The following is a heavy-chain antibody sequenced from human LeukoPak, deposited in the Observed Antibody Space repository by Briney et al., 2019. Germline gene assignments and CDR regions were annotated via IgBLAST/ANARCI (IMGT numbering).Heavy chain of an antibody. CDR2: INTDGSST. V-gene: IGHV3-74*01. J-gene: IGHJ6*02. CDR1: GFTFSSYW. Sequence: GGSLRLSCAASGFTFSSYWMHWVRQAPGKGLVWVSRINTDGSSTSYADSVKGRFTISRDNAKNTLYLQMNSLRVEDTAVYYCARALPQRIRTGDYGMDVWGQGTTVTVSS. D-gene: IGHD1-14*01. CDR3: ARALPQRIRTGDYGMDV.